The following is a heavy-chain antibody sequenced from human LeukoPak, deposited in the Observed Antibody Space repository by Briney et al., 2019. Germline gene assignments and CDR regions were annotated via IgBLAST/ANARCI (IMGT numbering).Heavy chain of an antibody. CDR1: GFTFSSYS. D-gene: IGHD3-22*01. CDR2: ISSSSSYI. J-gene: IGHJ4*02. Sequence: GGSLRLSCAASGFTFSSYSMNWVRQAPGKGLEWVSSISSSSSYIYYADSVKGRFTISRDNAKNSLYLQMNSLRAEDTVVYYCARDYSDYYDSSGYRDYWGQGTLVTVSS. V-gene: IGHV3-21*01. CDR3: ARDYSDYYDSSGYRDY.